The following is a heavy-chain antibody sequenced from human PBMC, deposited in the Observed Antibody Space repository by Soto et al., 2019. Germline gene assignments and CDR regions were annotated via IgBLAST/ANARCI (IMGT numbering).Heavy chain of an antibody. CDR1: GFTFSSYA. Sequence: PGGSLRLSCAASGFTFSSYAMHWVRQAPGKGLEWVAVISYDGSNKYYADSVKGRFTISRDNSKNTLYLQMNSLRAEDTAVYYCARPRGSIQLWFPIDYWGQGTLVTVSS. J-gene: IGHJ4*02. CDR3: ARPRGSIQLWFPIDY. CDR2: ISYDGSNK. V-gene: IGHV3-30-3*01. D-gene: IGHD5-18*01.